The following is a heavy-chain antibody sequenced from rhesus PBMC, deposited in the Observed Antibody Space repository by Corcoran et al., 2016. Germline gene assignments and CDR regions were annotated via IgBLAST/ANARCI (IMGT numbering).Heavy chain of an antibody. D-gene: IGHD2-15*01. CDR3: ARHSTAPFDY. CDR2: IYGSGSST. Sequence: QLQLQESGPGLVKPSETLSVTCAVSGGSISSSYWSWIRQAPGKGLEWIGYIYGSGSSTNYNPSLKSRITLSTDTSKTQFSLKLSSVTAADAALYYCARHSTAPFDYWGQGVLVTVSS. CDR1: GGSISSSY. J-gene: IGHJ4*01. V-gene: IGHV4-169*01.